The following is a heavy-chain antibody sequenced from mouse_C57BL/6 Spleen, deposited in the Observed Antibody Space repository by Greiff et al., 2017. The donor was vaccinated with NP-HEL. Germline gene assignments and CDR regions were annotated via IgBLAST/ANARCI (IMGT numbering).Heavy chain of an antibody. CDR2: ISNGGGST. V-gene: IGHV5-12*01. CDR1: GFTFSDYY. CDR3: ASPDSSGYYYAMDY. D-gene: IGHD3-2*02. Sequence: MLVESGGGFVQPGGSLKLSCAASGFTFSDYYMYWVRQTPEKRLEWVAYISNGGGSTYYPDTVKGRFTISRDNAKNTLYLQMSRLKSEDTAMYYCASPDSSGYYYAMDYWGQGTSVTVSS. J-gene: IGHJ4*01.